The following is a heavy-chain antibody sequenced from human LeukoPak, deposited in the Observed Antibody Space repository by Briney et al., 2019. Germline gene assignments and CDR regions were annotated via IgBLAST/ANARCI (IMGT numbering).Heavy chain of an antibody. Sequence: SQTLSLTCTVSGGSISSGGYYWSWIRQHPGRGLEWIGYIYYSGSTYYNPSLKSRVTISVDTPKHQFSLKLSSVTAADTAVYYCAREVVATTTFDYWGQGTLVTVSS. CDR3: AREVVATTTFDY. J-gene: IGHJ4*02. V-gene: IGHV4-31*03. CDR1: GGSISSGGYY. D-gene: IGHD5-12*01. CDR2: IYYSGST.